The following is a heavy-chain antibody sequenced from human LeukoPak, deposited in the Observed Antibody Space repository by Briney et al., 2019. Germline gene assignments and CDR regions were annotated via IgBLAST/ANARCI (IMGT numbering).Heavy chain of an antibody. Sequence: GASVKVSCKASGYTFTGYYMHWVRQAPGQGLEWMGRINPNSGGTNYAQKFQGRVTMTRDTSISTAYMELSRLRSDDTAVYYCARDSRSRYCSGVGTYWGQGTLVTVSS. J-gene: IGHJ4*02. CDR1: GYTFTGYY. CDR3: ARDSRSRYCSGVGTY. D-gene: IGHD2-15*01. V-gene: IGHV1-2*06. CDR2: INPNSGGT.